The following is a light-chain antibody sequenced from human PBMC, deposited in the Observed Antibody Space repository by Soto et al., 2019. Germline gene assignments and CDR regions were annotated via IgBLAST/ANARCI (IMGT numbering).Light chain of an antibody. V-gene: IGLV2-8*01. CDR2: EVT. J-gene: IGLJ1*01. CDR3: SAHAGSNTFV. Sequence: QSALAQPPSASGSPGQSVTISCTGTSSDVGDNYVSWYQQQLGKAPKLIIYEVTLRPSGVPDRFSGSKSGNTASLTVSGLQADDAADYYCSAHAGSNTFVFGTGTKLTVL. CDR1: SSDVGDNY.